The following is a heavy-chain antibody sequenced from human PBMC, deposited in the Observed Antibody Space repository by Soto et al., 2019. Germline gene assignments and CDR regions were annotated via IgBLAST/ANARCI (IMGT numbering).Heavy chain of an antibody. CDR3: AVMFNCLDP. CDR1: GNRCTSYL. D-gene: IGHD2-2*01. J-gene: IGHJ5*02. Sequence: XESLKVSCQCSGNRCTSYLSGWVLQMPGKGLEWMGIIYPGDSDTRYSPSFQGQVTISADKSISTAADTAVYYCARGRVVVPAAVMFNCLDPSGQGALVTVSS. CDR2: IYPGDSDT. V-gene: IGHV5-51*01.